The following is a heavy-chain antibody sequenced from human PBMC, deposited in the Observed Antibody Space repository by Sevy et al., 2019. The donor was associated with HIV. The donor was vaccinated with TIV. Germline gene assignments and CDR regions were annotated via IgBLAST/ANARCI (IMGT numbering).Heavy chain of an antibody. CDR1: GFTFGDYA. CDR3: ARGYYYDSSGYSDY. CDR2: IRSKDYGGAT. D-gene: IGHD3-22*01. J-gene: IGHJ4*02. V-gene: IGHV3-49*03. Sequence: SLRLSCTGSGFTFGDYAMSWFRQAPGMGLEWVGFIRSKDYGGATEYAASVKGRFTISRDDSKSIADLQMNSLKTEHTTVYYCARGYYYDSSGYSDYWGQGTLVTVSS.